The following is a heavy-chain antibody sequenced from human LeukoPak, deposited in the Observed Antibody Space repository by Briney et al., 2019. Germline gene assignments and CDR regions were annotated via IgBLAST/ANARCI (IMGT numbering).Heavy chain of an antibody. V-gene: IGHV3-7*01. D-gene: IGHD6-19*01. CDR3: ARDKIAVAGPHYYYGMDV. CDR1: GFTFSNYW. J-gene: IGHJ6*02. Sequence: PGGSLRLSCAASGFTFSNYWMSWVRQAPGKGLEWVANIKHDGSEKYYVDSVKGRFTISRDNAKNSLYLQMNSLRAEDTAVYYCARDKIAVAGPHYYYGMDVWGQGTTVTVSS. CDR2: IKHDGSEK.